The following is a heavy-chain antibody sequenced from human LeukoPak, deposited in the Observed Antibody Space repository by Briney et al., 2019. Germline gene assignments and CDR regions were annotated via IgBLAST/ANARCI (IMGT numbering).Heavy chain of an antibody. Sequence: SETLSLTCAVYGGSFSGYYWSWIRQPPGKGLEWIGEINHSGSTNYNPSLKSRVTISVDTSKNQFSLKLSSVTAADTAVYYCARGSGSYPFWDYWGQGTLVTVSS. V-gene: IGHV4-34*01. CDR3: ARGSGSYPFWDY. D-gene: IGHD3-10*01. CDR2: INHSGST. J-gene: IGHJ4*02. CDR1: GGSFSGYY.